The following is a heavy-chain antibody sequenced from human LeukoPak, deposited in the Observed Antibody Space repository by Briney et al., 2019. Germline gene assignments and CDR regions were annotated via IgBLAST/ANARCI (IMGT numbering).Heavy chain of an antibody. CDR2: IYTSGST. V-gene: IGHV4-61*02. CDR1: GGSISRGSYY. CDR3: ARGSYGSGSYEGDWFDP. Sequence: SETLSLTCTVSGGSISRGSYYWSWIRQPAGKGLEWIGRIYTSGSTNYNPSLKSRVTISVDTSKNQFSLKLSSVTAADTAVYYCARGSYGSGSYEGDWFDPWGQGTLVTVSS. J-gene: IGHJ5*02. D-gene: IGHD3-10*01.